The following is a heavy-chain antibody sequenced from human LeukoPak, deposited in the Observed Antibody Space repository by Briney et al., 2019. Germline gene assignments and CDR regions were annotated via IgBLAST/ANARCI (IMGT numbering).Heavy chain of an antibody. CDR2: ISAYNGNT. D-gene: IGHD6-13*01. CDR3: ASSPGIAAAGTPMRSDY. Sequence: ASVKVSCKASGYTYSSYGINWVRQAPGQGLEWMGWISAYNGNTNYAQKPQGRVTMTTDTSTSTAYMELRSLRSDDTAVYYCASSPGIAAAGTPMRSDYWGQGTLVTVSS. J-gene: IGHJ4*02. CDR1: GYTYSSYG. V-gene: IGHV1-18*01.